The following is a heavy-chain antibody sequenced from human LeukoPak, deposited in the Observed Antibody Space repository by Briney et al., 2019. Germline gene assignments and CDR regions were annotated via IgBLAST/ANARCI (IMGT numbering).Heavy chain of an antibody. Sequence: GGSVRLSGSASGFTDSSNYMNWVRQAPGKGLEWVSVIYSGGSTYYTDYVKGRFTISRDNSKNTLYLQMNRLRAEDTAVYYCARGSLGDILTGPYYFDYWGQGTLVIVSS. CDR3: ARGSLGDILTGPYYFDY. D-gene: IGHD3-9*01. V-gene: IGHV3-53*01. CDR1: GFTDSSNY. J-gene: IGHJ4*02. CDR2: IYSGGST.